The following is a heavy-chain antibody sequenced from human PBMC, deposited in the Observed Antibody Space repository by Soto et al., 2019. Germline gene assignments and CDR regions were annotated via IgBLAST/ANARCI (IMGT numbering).Heavy chain of an antibody. CDR3: AIVGPWVPYYYDRRPYSGEYGFDP. D-gene: IGHD3-22*01. Sequence: SETLSLTCAGSGYSISSDYYWGWLRQPPGKGLEWIGSIYHGGSTYYNPSLNSRVNLSLDKTNNHVSLMLNSVTAADTAVYYCAIVGPWVPYYYDRRPYSGEYGFDPWGQGTRVTVSS. J-gene: IGHJ5*02. CDR1: GYSISSDYY. V-gene: IGHV4-38-2*01. CDR2: IYHGGST.